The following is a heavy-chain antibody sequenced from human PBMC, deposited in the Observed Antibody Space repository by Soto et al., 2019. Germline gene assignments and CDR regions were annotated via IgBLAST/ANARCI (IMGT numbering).Heavy chain of an antibody. CDR3: ARAQGYSGYDGLSN. D-gene: IGHD5-12*01. CDR2: IIPIFGTA. J-gene: IGHJ4*02. V-gene: IGHV1-69*12. Sequence: QVQLVQSGAEVKKPGSSVKVSCKATGGTFSSYAISWVRQAPGQGLEWMGGIIPIFGTANYAQKFQGRVTITADESTSTAYMELSSLRSEDTAVYYCARAQGYSGYDGLSNWGQGTLVTVSS. CDR1: GGTFSSYA.